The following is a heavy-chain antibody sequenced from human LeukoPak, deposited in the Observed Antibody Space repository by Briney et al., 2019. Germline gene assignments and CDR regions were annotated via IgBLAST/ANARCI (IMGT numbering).Heavy chain of an antibody. Sequence: PGGSLRLSCAASGFTFSSYAVHWVRQAPGKGLEWVAVISYDGSNKYYADSVKGRFTISRDNSKNTLYLQMNSLRAEDTAVYYCAREWDRGGAFDIWGQGTMVTVSS. CDR2: ISYDGSNK. CDR3: AREWDRGGAFDI. J-gene: IGHJ3*02. D-gene: IGHD1-26*01. CDR1: GFTFSSYA. V-gene: IGHV3-30-3*01.